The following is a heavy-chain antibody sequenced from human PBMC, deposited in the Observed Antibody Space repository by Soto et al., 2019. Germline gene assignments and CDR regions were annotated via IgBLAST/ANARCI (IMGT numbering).Heavy chain of an antibody. CDR2: IYSSGST. V-gene: IGHV4-4*07. D-gene: IGHD3-3*01. CDR1: GGAISTYY. Sequence: QVHLQESGPGLVKPSETLSLTCTVSGGAISTYYWTWLRQTAGKGLEWIGRIYSSGSTKYNPALQSRVTMSLDTSHNQFSLRLTSVTAADTAVYYCARGQRFSDWFDPWGQGTLVTVSS. CDR3: ARGQRFSDWFDP. J-gene: IGHJ5*02.